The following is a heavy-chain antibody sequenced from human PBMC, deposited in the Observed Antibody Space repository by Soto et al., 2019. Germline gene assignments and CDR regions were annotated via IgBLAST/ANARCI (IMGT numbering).Heavy chain of an antibody. Sequence: PSETLCLTCTVSGGFIISYYWSWIRQPPGEGLEWIGYIYYSGSTNYNPSLKSRVTISVDTSKNQFSLKLNSVTAADTAVYYCARLGGYYQAFDSWGQGTLVSVSS. D-gene: IGHD3-22*01. J-gene: IGHJ4*02. V-gene: IGHV4-59*08. CDR3: ARLGGYYQAFDS. CDR2: IYYSGST. CDR1: GGFIISYY.